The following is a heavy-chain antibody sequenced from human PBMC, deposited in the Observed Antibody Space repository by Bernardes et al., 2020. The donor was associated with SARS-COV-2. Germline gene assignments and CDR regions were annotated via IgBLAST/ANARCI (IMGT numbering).Heavy chain of an antibody. D-gene: IGHD4-17*01. Sequence: SGPTLLKPTQTLTLTCTFSGFSLSTSGVGVGWIRQPPGKALEWLALIYWDDDKRYSPSLKSRLTITKDTSKNQVVLTMTNMDPVDTATYYCAHRLATVTSYYFDYWGQGTLVTVSS. CDR3: AHRLATVTSYYFDY. V-gene: IGHV2-5*02. CDR1: GFSLSTSGVG. CDR2: IYWDDDK. J-gene: IGHJ4*02.